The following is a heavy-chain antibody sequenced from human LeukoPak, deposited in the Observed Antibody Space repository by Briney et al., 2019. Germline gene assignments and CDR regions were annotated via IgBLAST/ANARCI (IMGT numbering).Heavy chain of an antibody. CDR2: IYYSGST. CDR1: GGSISSSSYY. D-gene: IGHD3-9*01. CDR3: ARGQYYDILTGYLDY. Sequence: PSETLSLTCTVSGGSISSSSYYWGWIRQPPGKGLEWIGSIYYSGSTYYNPSLKSRVTISVDTSKNQFSLKLSSVTAADTAVYYCARGQYYDILTGYLDYWGQGTLVTVSS. J-gene: IGHJ4*02. V-gene: IGHV4-39*07.